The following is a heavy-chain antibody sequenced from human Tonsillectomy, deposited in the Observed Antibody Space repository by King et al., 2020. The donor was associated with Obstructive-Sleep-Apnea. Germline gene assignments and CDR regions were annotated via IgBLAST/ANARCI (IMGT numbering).Heavy chain of an antibody. J-gene: IGHJ6*02. D-gene: IGHD3-10*01. Sequence: VQLQESGPGLVKPSETLSLTCTVSGGFISIHYWSWIRQPPGKGLEWIGYMYYSGSTKDNPSLKSRVTISVDKSKHQLSLKLSSVTAADTAAYYCARVSGSGRSYYYYGMDVWGQGTTVTVSS. V-gene: IGHV4-59*11. CDR3: ARVSGSGRSYYYYGMDV. CDR2: MYYSGST. CDR1: GGFISIHY.